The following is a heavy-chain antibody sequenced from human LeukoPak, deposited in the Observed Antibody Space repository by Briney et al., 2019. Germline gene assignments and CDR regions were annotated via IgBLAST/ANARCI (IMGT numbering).Heavy chain of an antibody. CDR3: ARTYDFWSGYYPFDY. CDR2: MNPNSGNT. J-gene: IGHJ4*02. D-gene: IGHD3-3*01. CDR1: GYTFTSYD. Sequence: ASVKVPCKASGYTFTSYDINWVRQATGQGLEWMGWMNPNSGNTGYAQKFQGRVTITRNTSISTAYMELSSLRSEDTAVYYCARTYDFWSGYYPFDYWGQGTLVTVSS. V-gene: IGHV1-8*03.